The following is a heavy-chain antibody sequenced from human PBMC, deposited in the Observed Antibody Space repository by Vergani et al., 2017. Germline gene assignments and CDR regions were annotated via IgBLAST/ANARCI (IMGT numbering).Heavy chain of an antibody. CDR2: ISWNSGSI. V-gene: IGHV3-9*01. CDR1: GFTFDDYA. D-gene: IGHD5-18*01. J-gene: IGHJ4*02. Sequence: EVQLVESGGGLVQPGRSLRLSCAASGFTFDDYAMHWVRQAPGKGLEWVSGISWNSGSIGYADSVKGRFTISRDNAKNSLYLQMNSLRAEDTAVYYCARDHKGGYSYGGFDYWGQGTLVTVSS. CDR3: ARDHKGGYSYGGFDY.